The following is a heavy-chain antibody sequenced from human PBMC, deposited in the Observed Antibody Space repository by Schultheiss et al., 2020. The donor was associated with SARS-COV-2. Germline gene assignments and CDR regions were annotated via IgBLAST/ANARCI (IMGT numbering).Heavy chain of an antibody. Sequence: SETLSLTCTVSGGSISSGSYYWSWIRQPAGKGLEWIGRIYQSGNTYYRPSLKSRVTISVDTSKNQFSLKLSSVTAADTAVYYCAREDSSGYYYSYWGQGTLVTV. CDR2: IYQSGNT. V-gene: IGHV4-61*02. J-gene: IGHJ4*02. D-gene: IGHD3-22*01. CDR1: GGSISSGSYY. CDR3: AREDSSGYYYSY.